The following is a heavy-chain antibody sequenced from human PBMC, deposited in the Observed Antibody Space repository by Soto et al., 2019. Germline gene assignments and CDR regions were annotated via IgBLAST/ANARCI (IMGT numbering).Heavy chain of an antibody. CDR3: ARDADILNGSDAFDI. Sequence: GGSLRLSCAASGFTFSSYSMNWVRQAPGKGLEWVSSISSSSSYIYYADSVKGRFTISRDNAKNSLYLQMNSLRAEDTAAYYCARDADILNGSDAFDIWGQGTMVTVSS. CDR2: ISSSSSYI. J-gene: IGHJ3*02. V-gene: IGHV3-21*04. CDR1: GFTFSSYS. D-gene: IGHD3-9*01.